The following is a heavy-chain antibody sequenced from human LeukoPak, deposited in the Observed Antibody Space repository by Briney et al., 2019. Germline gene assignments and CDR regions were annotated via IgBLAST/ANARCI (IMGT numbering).Heavy chain of an antibody. Sequence: GGPLRLSCAASGFTFSSYWMSWVRQAPGKGLEGVANIKQDGSEKYYVDSVKGRFTISRDNAKNSLYLQMNSLRAEDTAVYYCARPRGYCSGGSCRYYFDYWGQGTLVTVSS. V-gene: IGHV3-7*01. J-gene: IGHJ4*02. CDR1: GFTFSSYW. D-gene: IGHD2-15*01. CDR3: ARPRGYCSGGSCRYYFDY. CDR2: IKQDGSEK.